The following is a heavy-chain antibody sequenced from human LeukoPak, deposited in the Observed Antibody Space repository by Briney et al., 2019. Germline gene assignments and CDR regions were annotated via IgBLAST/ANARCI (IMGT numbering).Heavy chain of an antibody. Sequence: PGGSLRLSCAASGFTFSTYGMHWVRQAPGKGLEWVAVILYDGSNKYYADSVKGRFTISRDNSKNTLYLQINSLRTDDTAVFYCARGGLGSAFDNWGQGTLVTVSS. D-gene: IGHD6-19*01. CDR3: ARGGLGSAFDN. V-gene: IGHV3-30*03. CDR2: ILYDGSNK. CDR1: GFTFSTYG. J-gene: IGHJ4*02.